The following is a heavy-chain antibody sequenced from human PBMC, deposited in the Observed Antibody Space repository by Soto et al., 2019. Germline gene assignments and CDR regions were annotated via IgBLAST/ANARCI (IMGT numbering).Heavy chain of an antibody. D-gene: IGHD3-10*01. J-gene: IGHJ4*02. V-gene: IGHV4-30-4*01. CDR2: IYYSGSA. Sequence: SETLSLTCTVSGVSISSSDSYWTWIRQPPGEGLEWIGYIYYSGSAYYNPSLKSRLSMSVDTSKNQFSLRLSSVTAADTAVYYCARTYYYGSGSADYWGQGTLVT. CDR3: ARTYYYGSGSADY. CDR1: GVSISSSDSY.